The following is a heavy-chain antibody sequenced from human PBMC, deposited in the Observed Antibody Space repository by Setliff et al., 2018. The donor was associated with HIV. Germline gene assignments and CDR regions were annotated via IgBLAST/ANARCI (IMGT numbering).Heavy chain of an antibody. J-gene: IGHJ3*02. CDR3: ASSSLDAFDI. CDR1: GYTFTTYA. V-gene: IGHV1-3*01. CDR2: INEASGNT. Sequence: ASVKVSCKASGYTFTTYAIFWVRQAPGQRLEWMGWINEASGNTKCSQKFQGRVTITRDTSTSTAYMELRSLRSDDTAVYYCASSSLDAFDIWGQGTMVTVSS. D-gene: IGHD6-6*01.